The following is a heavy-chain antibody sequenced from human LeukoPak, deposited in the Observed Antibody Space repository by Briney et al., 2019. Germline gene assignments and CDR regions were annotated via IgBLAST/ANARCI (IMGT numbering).Heavy chain of an antibody. J-gene: IGHJ4*02. Sequence: RSGGSLRLSCAAFGFTFSSYARSWLGQAPGKGLEWVSAISGSGGSTYYADSVKGRFTISRDNSKNTLYLQMNSLRAEDTAVYYCAKFISTHIVVANYYFDSWGQGTLVTVSS. CDR1: GFTFSSYA. D-gene: IGHD2-21*01. CDR3: AKFISTHIVVANYYFDS. V-gene: IGHV3-23*01. CDR2: ISGSGGST.